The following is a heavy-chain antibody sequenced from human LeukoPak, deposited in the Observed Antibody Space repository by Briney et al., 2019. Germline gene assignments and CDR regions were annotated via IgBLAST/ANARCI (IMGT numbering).Heavy chain of an antibody. Sequence: GGSLRLSCAASGFTFSSYAMSWVRQAPGKGLEWVAGISNSGGSTYYADSVKGRFTISRDNSKNTLYLQMNSLRAEDTAMYYCAKALSGYKPPNYYYYMDVWGKGTTVTVSS. CDR3: AKALSGYKPPNYYYYMDV. CDR1: GFTFSSYA. J-gene: IGHJ6*03. D-gene: IGHD3-3*01. CDR2: ISNSGGST. V-gene: IGHV3-23*01.